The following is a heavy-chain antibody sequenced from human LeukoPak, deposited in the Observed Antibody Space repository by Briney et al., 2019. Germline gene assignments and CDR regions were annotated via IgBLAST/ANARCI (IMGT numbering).Heavy chain of an antibody. D-gene: IGHD3-3*01. V-gene: IGHV4-59*01. CDR3: ARGDFCSKSNCYLRPMDV. J-gene: IGHJ6*03. CDR2: IYYSGSA. Sequence: KSSETLSLTCTVSGGSISDYYWNWIRQPPGKGLEWIGYIYYSGSATYNPSLKSRVTMSVDTAKNQFSLKLRSVTAADTAVYYCARGDFCSKSNCYLRPMDVWGKGTTVTVSS. CDR1: GGSISDYY.